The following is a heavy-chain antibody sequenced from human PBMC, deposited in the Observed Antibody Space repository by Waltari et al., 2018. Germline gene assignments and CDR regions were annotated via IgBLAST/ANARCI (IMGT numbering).Heavy chain of an antibody. V-gene: IGHV1-3*01. CDR1: GYPFTSYA. CDR3: ARVEGAAGLDI. Sequence: QVQLVQAGAEVKKPGASVKVSCKASGYPFTSYAMHWVRQAPGQRLEGMGWTNAGNGNTKYSQKFQGRGTSTRDTSASTAYMELSSLRSEDTAVYYCARVEGAAGLDIWGQGTMVTVSS. D-gene: IGHD3-16*01. J-gene: IGHJ3*02. CDR2: TNAGNGNT.